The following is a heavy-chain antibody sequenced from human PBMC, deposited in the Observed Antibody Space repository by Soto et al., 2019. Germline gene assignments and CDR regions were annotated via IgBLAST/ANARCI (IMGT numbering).Heavy chain of an antibody. J-gene: IGHJ4*02. V-gene: IGHV4-39*01. D-gene: IGHD6-13*01. CDR1: GGSISSSSYY. CDR2: IYYSGST. CDR3: ASQSARTAAAGT. Sequence: SETLSLTCTVSGGSISSSSYYWGWIRQPPGKGLEWIGSIYYSGSTYYNPSLKSRVTISVDTSKNQFSQKLSSVTAADTAVYYCASQSARTAAAGTWGQGTLVTVSS.